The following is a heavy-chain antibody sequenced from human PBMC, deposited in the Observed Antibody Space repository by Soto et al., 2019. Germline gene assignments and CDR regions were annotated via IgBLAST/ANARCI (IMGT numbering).Heavy chain of an antibody. V-gene: IGHV4-59*01. D-gene: IGHD4-4*01. CDR2: IYYTGST. CDR1: GGSISNKY. Sequence: SETLSLTCVVSGGSISNKYWTWIRQPPGKGLEWIGYIYYTGSTTYHPSLTSRVAISLDTSMQQFSLRLNSVTAADTAVYCCARATVQRHFDSWGQGTLVTV. CDR3: ARATVQRHFDS. J-gene: IGHJ4*02.